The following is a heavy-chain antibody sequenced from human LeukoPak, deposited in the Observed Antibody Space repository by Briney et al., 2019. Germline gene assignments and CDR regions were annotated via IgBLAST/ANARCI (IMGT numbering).Heavy chain of an antibody. Sequence: SETLSLTCTVSGGSISSSSYYWGWIRQPPGKGLEWIGSIYYSGSTYYNPSLKGRVTISVDTSKNQFSLKLSSVTAADTAVYYCARQGGIAVAGTNYWGQGTLVTASS. J-gene: IGHJ4*02. V-gene: IGHV4-39*01. CDR1: GGSISSSSYY. D-gene: IGHD6-19*01. CDR2: IYYSGST. CDR3: ARQGGIAVAGTNY.